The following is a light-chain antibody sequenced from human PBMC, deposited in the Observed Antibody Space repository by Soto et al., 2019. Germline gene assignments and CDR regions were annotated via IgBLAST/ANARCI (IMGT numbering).Light chain of an antibody. CDR2: DAS. J-gene: IGKJ3*01. Sequence: DIQMTQSPSTLSASVGDRVTITCRASQSISSWLAWYQQKPGKAPKLLIYDASSLESGVPSRFSGSGSGTEFTLTISSPQPDDFATYYCQQYNSYPSTFGPGTKVDIK. V-gene: IGKV1-5*01. CDR3: QQYNSYPST. CDR1: QSISSW.